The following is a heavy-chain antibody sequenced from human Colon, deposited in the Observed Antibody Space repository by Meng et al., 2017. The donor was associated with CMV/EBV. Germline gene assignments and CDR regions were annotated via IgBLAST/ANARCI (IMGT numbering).Heavy chain of an antibody. Sequence: GGSLRLSCATSGFTFTDYSLNWVRQAPGKGLEWVSSISSRSTYISYADSVKGRFTVSRDDAKNSLYLQMDSQRAEDTAVYYCARAPGNYLSPYYFDFWGQGTLVTVSS. CDR3: ARAPGNYLSPYYFDF. D-gene: IGHD1-14*01. CDR1: GFTFTDYS. V-gene: IGHV3-21*01. CDR2: ISSRSTYI. J-gene: IGHJ4*02.